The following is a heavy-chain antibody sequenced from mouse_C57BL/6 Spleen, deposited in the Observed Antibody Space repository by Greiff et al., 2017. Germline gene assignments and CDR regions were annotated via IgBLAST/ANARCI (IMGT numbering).Heavy chain of an antibody. J-gene: IGHJ4*01. D-gene: IGHD2-3*01. CDR2: ISSGSSTI. CDR1: GFTFSDYG. Sequence: EVKLVESGGGLVQPGGSLKLSCAASGFTFSDYGMHWVRQAPEKGLAWVAYISSGSSTIYYAVTVKGRFTISSDNDKNTLSLQMTSLRSEDTAMYYCGLYDGYLSAMYYWGQGTSVTVSS. CDR3: GLYDGYLSAMYY. V-gene: IGHV5-17*01.